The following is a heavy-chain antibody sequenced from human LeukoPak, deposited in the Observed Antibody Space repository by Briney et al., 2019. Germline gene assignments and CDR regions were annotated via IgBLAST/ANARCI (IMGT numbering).Heavy chain of an antibody. V-gene: IGHV4-38-2*01. Sequence: KPSETLSLTCGVSGYSISSGFYWGWIRRPPGKGLEWIGSIYRSGSTFYSPSLRSRITISVDTSKNQFSLKMSSVTAADTAVYYCASSESITMVRDDAFDIWGQGTMVTVSS. D-gene: IGHD3-10*01. CDR1: GYSISSGFY. J-gene: IGHJ3*02. CDR3: ASSESITMVRDDAFDI. CDR2: IYRSGST.